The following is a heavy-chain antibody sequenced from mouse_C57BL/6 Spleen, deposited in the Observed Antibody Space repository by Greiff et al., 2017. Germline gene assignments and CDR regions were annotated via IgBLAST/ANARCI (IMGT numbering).Heavy chain of an antibody. CDR3: ARGTGTGTWEDY. CDR1: GYTFTSYW. Sequence: QVQLQQPGAELVKPGASVKMSCKASGYTFTSYWITWVKQRPGQGLEWIGDIYPGSGSTNYNEKFKSKATLTVDTSSSTAYLQLSSLTSEDSAVYDCARGTGTGTWEDYWGQGTSVTVSS. D-gene: IGHD4-1*01. CDR2: IYPGSGST. J-gene: IGHJ4*01. V-gene: IGHV1-55*01.